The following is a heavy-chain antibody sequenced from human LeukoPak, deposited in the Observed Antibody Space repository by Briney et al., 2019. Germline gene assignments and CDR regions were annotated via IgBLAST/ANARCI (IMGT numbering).Heavy chain of an antibody. CDR2: ISYDGSNK. V-gene: IGHV3-30*18. CDR1: GFTVSSYG. CDR3: AKDRPSSGCLDY. Sequence: GGSLRLSCAASGFTVSSYGMHWVRQAPGKGLEWAAVISYDGSNKYYADSVKGRFTISRDNSKNTLYLQMNSLRAEDTAVYYCAKDRPSSGCLDYWGQGTLVTVSS. D-gene: IGHD6-19*01. J-gene: IGHJ4*02.